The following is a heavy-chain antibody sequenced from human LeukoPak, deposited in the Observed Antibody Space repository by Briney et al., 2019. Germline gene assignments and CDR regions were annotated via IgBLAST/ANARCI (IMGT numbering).Heavy chain of an antibody. CDR3: ARDPHNGYSSGWYPGNAFDI. CDR1: GGSISSYY. D-gene: IGHD6-19*01. CDR2: IYTSGST. V-gene: IGHV4-4*07. Sequence: KSSETLSLTCTVSGGSISSYYWSWIRQPAGKGLEWIGRIYTSGSTNYNPSLKSRVTMSVDTSKNQFSLKPSSVTAADTAVYYCARDPHNGYSSGWYPGNAFDIWGQGTMVTVSS. J-gene: IGHJ3*02.